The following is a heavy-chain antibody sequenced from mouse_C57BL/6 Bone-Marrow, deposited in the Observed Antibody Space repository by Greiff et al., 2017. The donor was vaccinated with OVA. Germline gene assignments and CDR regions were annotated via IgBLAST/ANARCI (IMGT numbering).Heavy chain of an antibody. CDR1: GYTFTSYW. CDR2: INPSSGYT. Sequence: VQLMESGAELAKPGASVKLSCKASGYTFTSYWMHWVKQRPGQGLEWIGYINPSSGYTKYNQKFKDKATLTADKSSSTAYMQLSSLTYEDSAVYYCAAEGIRYYGSSGFAYWGQGTLVTVSA. CDR3: AAEGIRYYGSSGFAY. V-gene: IGHV1-7*01. J-gene: IGHJ3*01. D-gene: IGHD1-1*01.